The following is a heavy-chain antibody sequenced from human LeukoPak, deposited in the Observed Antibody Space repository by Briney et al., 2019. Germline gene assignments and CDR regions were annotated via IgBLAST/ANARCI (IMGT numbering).Heavy chain of an antibody. Sequence: PSETLSLTCTVSGGSISSSSYYWGWIRQPPGKGLEWIVSIYYSGSTYYNPSLKSRVTISVDTSKNQFSLKLSSVTAADTAVYYCARTTVVTYPVDYWGQGTLVTVSS. J-gene: IGHJ4*02. CDR1: GGSISSSSYY. CDR3: ARTTVVTYPVDY. V-gene: IGHV4-39*01. CDR2: IYYSGST. D-gene: IGHD4-23*01.